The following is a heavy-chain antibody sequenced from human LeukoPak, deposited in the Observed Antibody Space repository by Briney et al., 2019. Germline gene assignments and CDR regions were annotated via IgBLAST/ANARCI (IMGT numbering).Heavy chain of an antibody. D-gene: IGHD5-12*01. J-gene: IGHJ4*02. Sequence: PGGSLRLSCAASGFTFSTYWMSWVRQAPGKGLEWVAVISYDGSNKYYADSVKGRFTISRDNSKNTLYLQMSSLRAEDTAVYYCAKDGYSGYDVFDYWGQGTLVTVSS. CDR3: AKDGYSGYDVFDY. CDR1: GFTFSTYW. V-gene: IGHV3-30*18. CDR2: ISYDGSNK.